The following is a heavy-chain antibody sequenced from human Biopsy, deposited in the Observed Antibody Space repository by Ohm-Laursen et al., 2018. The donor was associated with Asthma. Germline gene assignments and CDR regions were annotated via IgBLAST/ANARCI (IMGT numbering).Heavy chain of an antibody. CDR1: GFSFSNFA. CDR3: AKDVVWFRELGGMDV. Sequence: SLRLSCAASGFSFSNFAIHWVRQAPGKGLEWVAVISYDGSNRYSADSVRGRFTISRDNSKNTLYLQMSSLRAGDTAVYFCAKDVVWFRELGGMDVWGQGTTVNVSS. J-gene: IGHJ6*02. V-gene: IGHV3-30*18. CDR2: ISYDGSNR. D-gene: IGHD3-10*01.